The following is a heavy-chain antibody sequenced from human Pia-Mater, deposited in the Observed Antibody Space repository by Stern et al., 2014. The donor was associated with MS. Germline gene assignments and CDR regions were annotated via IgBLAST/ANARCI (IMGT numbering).Heavy chain of an antibody. D-gene: IGHD3-3*01. CDR2: INPNTGGP. Sequence: QVQLVQSGAEVKKPGASVKVSCKTSGYIFTGYYINWVRQAPGQGLEWMAWINPNTGGPKYAQKFQGRVTMGRDTSISTAYVELSSLTSDDTAVYYCARDQRGITIFGVVTDYYYLGMDVWGQGTTVTGSS. V-gene: IGHV1-2*02. CDR3: ARDQRGITIFGVVTDYYYLGMDV. J-gene: IGHJ6*02. CDR1: GYIFTGYY.